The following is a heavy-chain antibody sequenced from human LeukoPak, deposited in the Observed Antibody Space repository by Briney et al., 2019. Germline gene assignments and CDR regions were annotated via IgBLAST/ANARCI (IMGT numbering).Heavy chain of an antibody. D-gene: IGHD3-10*01. CDR2: ISSSSSYI. V-gene: IGHV3-21*01. CDR1: GFTFSSYS. Sequence: GGSLRLSCAASGFTFSSYSMNWVRQAPGKGLEWVSSISSSSSYIYYADSVKGRFTISRDNAKNSLYLQMNSLRAEDTAVYYCARVGSGKDPDYWGQGTLVTVSS. J-gene: IGHJ4*02. CDR3: ARVGSGKDPDY.